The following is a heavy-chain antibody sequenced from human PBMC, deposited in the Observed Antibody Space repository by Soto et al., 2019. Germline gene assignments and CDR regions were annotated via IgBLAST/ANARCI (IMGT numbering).Heavy chain of an antibody. D-gene: IGHD1-1*01. J-gene: IGHJ3*01. CDR3: AKSKGDGYAYDAFDV. V-gene: IGHV3-23*01. CDR1: EFSFGTYA. CDR2: ISRFGGYTYYS. Sequence: GGSLRLSCAASEFSFGTYAMSWVRQAPGKGLQWVSTISRFGGYTYYSYYADSVKGRFTISRDSSKDTLSLQMNSLRADDTATYFCAKSKGDGYAYDAFDVWGQGTMVTVSS.